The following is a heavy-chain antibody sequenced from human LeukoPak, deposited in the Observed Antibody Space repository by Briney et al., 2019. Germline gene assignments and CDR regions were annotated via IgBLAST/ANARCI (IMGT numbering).Heavy chain of an antibody. Sequence: GASVKVSCKASGGTFSSYAISWVRQAPGQGLEWMGGIIPIFGTANYAQKFQGGVTITADESTSTAYMELSSLRSEDTAVYYCAESRDGYNNFDYWGQGTLVTVSS. CDR2: IIPIFGTA. D-gene: IGHD5-24*01. J-gene: IGHJ4*02. CDR1: GGTFSSYA. CDR3: AESRDGYNNFDY. V-gene: IGHV1-69*13.